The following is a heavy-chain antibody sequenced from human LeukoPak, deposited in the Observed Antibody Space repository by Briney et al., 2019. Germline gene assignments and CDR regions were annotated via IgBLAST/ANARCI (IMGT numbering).Heavy chain of an antibody. CDR3: AKVSVPYYYGSGSYPDY. CDR1: GFTFNNYA. Sequence: GGSLRLSCAVSGFTFNNYAMSWVRQAPGKGLEWVSGISGSGGSTYYADSVKGRFTISRDNSKNTLYLQMNSLTAEDTAVYYCAKVSVPYYYGSGSYPDYWGQGTLVTVSS. CDR2: ISGSGGST. V-gene: IGHV3-23*01. D-gene: IGHD3-10*01. J-gene: IGHJ4*02.